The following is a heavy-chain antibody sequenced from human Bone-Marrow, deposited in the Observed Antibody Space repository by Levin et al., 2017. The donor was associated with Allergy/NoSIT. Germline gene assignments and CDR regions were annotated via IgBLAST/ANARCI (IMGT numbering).Heavy chain of an antibody. V-gene: IGHV3-30*18. CDR3: AKVHGGSDAFDI. D-gene: IGHD4-23*01. CDR1: GFTFSSYG. Sequence: GESLKISCAASGFTFSSYGMHWVRQAPGKVLEWVAVISYDGSNKYYADSVKGRFTISRDNSKNTLYLQMNSLRAEDTAVYYCAKVHGGSDAFDIWGQGTMVTVSS. CDR2: ISYDGSNK. J-gene: IGHJ3*02.